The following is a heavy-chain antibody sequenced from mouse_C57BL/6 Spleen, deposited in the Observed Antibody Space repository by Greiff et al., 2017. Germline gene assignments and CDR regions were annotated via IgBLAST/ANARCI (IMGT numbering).Heavy chain of an antibody. V-gene: IGHV1-54*01. CDR1: GYAFTNYL. J-gene: IGHJ4*01. CDR2: INPGSGGT. CDR3: ARSPYSNFSMDY. Sequence: QVQLQQSGAELVRPGASVKVSCKASGYAFTNYLIEWVKQRPGQGLEWIGVINPGSGGTNYNEKFKGKATLTADKSSSTAYMQLSSLTSEDSAVYFCARSPYSNFSMDYWGQGTSVTVSS. D-gene: IGHD2-5*01.